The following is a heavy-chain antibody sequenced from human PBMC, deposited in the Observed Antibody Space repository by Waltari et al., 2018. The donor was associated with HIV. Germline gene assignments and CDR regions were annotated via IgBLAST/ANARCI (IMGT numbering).Heavy chain of an antibody. D-gene: IGHD3-3*01. J-gene: IGHJ4*02. CDR2: IDPGVRS. CDR1: GGTFSGYY. CDR3: ARRCGDERFYDS. V-gene: IGHV4-34*01. Sequence: QVRLDQWGTGLLRPSETLSLTCAVYGGTFSGYYWTWLRQSPGKEVEWIGEIDPGVRSNYNPSFESRVTMSVDRSKNQFSLKLTSMTAADAGMFYCARRCGDERFYDSWGQGTLVTVSS.